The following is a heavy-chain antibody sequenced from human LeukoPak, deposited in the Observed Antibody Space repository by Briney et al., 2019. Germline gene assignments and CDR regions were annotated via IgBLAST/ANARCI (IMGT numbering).Heavy chain of an antibody. CDR3: ARDAPGGVGATMGSFYFDY. V-gene: IGHV3-74*01. CDR1: GFTFSSYW. Sequence: GGSLRLSCAASGFTFSSYWMHWVRQAPGKGLVWVSRINSDGSSTSYADSVKGRFTISRDNAKNTLYLQMNSLRAEDTAVYYCARDAPGGVGATMGSFYFDYWGQGTLVTVSS. J-gene: IGHJ4*02. CDR2: INSDGSST. D-gene: IGHD1-26*01.